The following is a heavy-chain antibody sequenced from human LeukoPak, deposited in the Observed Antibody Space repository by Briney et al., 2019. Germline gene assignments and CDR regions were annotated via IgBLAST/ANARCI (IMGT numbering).Heavy chain of an antibody. CDR1: GDTFTANY. CDR3: AEDVGRTGTNCFDP. D-gene: IGHD1-1*01. Sequence: ASVKVSCKPSGDTFTANYLHWVRQALGQGLEWLGWINLNTGYTKYAQKFQGRVTMTRDTSTSSAFMELSRLRSDDTAVYLCAEDVGRTGTNCFDPWGQGTLVTVSS. J-gene: IGHJ5*02. V-gene: IGHV1-2*02. CDR2: INLNTGYT.